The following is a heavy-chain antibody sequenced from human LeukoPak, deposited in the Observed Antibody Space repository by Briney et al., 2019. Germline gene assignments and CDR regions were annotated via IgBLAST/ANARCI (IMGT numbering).Heavy chain of an antibody. CDR3: AREMSSGWRF. J-gene: IGHJ4*02. D-gene: IGHD6-19*01. CDR1: GFTFSSYG. V-gene: IGHV3-30*03. Sequence: GRSLRLSCAASGFTFSSYGMHWVRQAPGKGLEWVAVISYDGSNKYYADSVKGRFTISRDNSKNTLYLQMNSLRAEDTAVYYCAREMSSGWRFWGQGTLVTVSS. CDR2: ISYDGSNK.